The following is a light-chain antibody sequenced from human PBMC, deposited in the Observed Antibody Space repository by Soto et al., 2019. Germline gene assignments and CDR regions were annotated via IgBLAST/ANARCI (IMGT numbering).Light chain of an antibody. CDR1: QSVNSM. J-gene: IGKJ1*01. Sequence: EIVMTQSPATLSVSPGERATLSCLASQSVNSMLAWYQQKPGQAPRLLIYDVSNRATGIPARFSGSGSGTDFTLTISRLEPEDFAVYYCQQYGSSPVTFGQGTKVDI. CDR3: QQYGSSPVT. CDR2: DVS. V-gene: IGKV3-20*01.